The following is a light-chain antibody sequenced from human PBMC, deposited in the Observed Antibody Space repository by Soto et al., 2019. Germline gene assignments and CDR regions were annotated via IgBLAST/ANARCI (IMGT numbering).Light chain of an antibody. V-gene: IGLV2-14*01. J-gene: IGLJ1*01. Sequence: QSALTQPASVSGSPGQSITISCTGTSIDVGGYNYVSWCQQHPGKAPKLMIYDVSNRPSGVSNRFSGSKSGNTASLTISGLQAEDEADYYCSSYTSSSTIVVFGTGTKVTVL. CDR3: SSYTSSSTIVV. CDR2: DVS. CDR1: SIDVGGYNY.